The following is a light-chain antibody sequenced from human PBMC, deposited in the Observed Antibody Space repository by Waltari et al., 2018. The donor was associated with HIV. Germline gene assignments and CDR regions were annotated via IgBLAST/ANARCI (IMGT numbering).Light chain of an antibody. Sequence: EIVLTQSPGTLSLSPGERATLYCRASQSVTNNYLAWYQQRPRQAPRLLIYDASTRATGIPDSFSGTGSGTDFTLTISRLEPEDFAVYYCQQYVSTVYSFGQGTKLEIK. CDR2: DAS. J-gene: IGKJ2*03. CDR3: QQYVSTVYS. V-gene: IGKV3-20*01. CDR1: QSVTNNY.